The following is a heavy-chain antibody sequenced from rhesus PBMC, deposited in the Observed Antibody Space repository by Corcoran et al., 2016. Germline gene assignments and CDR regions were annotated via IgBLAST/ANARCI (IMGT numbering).Heavy chain of an antibody. J-gene: IGHJ6*01. CDR2: IYWHDSK. V-gene: IGHV2-95*01. CDR1: GFSISTTGTG. Sequence: QVTLKESGPALVKPTQTLTLTCTFSGFSISTTGTGVGWIRQPPGKALEWLASIYWHDSKYYSTSLKSRLTISKDTSKNQVVLTMTNMDPVDTATYYCARVLTSLDSWGQGVVVTVSS. CDR3: ARVLTSLDS.